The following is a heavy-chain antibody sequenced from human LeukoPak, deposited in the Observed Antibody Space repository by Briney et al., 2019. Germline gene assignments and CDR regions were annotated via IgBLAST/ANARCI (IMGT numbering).Heavy chain of an antibody. D-gene: IGHD3-3*01. V-gene: IGHV3-30*04. J-gene: IGHJ6*03. CDR1: GFTFSSYA. CDR2: ISYDGSNK. CDR3: ARDRGDFWSGSYYYYYYMDV. Sequence: PGGSLRLSCAASGFTFSSYAMHWVRQAPGKGLEWVAVISYDGSNKYYADSVKGRFTISRGNSKNTLYLQMNSLRAEDTAVYYCARDRGDFWSGSYYYYYYMDVWGKGTTVTVSS.